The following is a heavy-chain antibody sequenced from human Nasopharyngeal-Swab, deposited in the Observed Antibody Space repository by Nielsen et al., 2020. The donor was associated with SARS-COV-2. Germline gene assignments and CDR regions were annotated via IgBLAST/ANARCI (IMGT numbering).Heavy chain of an antibody. J-gene: IGHJ3*02. Sequence: GGSLRLSCAASGFTFSSYAMHWVRQAPGKGLEWVAVISYDGSNKYYADSVKGRFTISRDNSKNTLYLQMNSLRAEDTAVYYCARGVYGSSYDSDAFDIWGQGTMVTVSS. CDR1: GFTFSSYA. V-gene: IGHV3-30-3*01. D-gene: IGHD6-13*01. CDR3: ARGVYGSSYDSDAFDI. CDR2: ISYDGSNK.